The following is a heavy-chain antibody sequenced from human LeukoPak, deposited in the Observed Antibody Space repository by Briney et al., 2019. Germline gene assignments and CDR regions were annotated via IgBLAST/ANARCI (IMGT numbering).Heavy chain of an antibody. CDR3: AKDRTGTTGADWFEP. D-gene: IGHD1-1*01. CDR2: ISDSGNT. CDR1: GFTLSSYA. Sequence: GGSLRLSCAASGFTLSSYAMSWVRQAPGKGLEWVSAISDSGNTYHADSVKGRFTVSRDNSKNTLYLQMNSLRAEDTAIYYCAKDRTGTTGADWFEPWGRGTLVTVSS. J-gene: IGHJ5*02. V-gene: IGHV3-23*01.